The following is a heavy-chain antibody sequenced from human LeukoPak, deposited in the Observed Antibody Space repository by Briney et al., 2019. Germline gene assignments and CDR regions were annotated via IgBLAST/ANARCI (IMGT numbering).Heavy chain of an antibody. J-gene: IGHJ6*03. CDR1: GGTFSSYA. CDR3: ARRAASGVYYYYMDV. CDR2: IIPIFGTA. V-gene: IGHV1-69*01. D-gene: IGHD3-3*01. Sequence: SVKVSCKASGGTFSSYAISWVRQAPGQGLEWMGGIIPIFGTANYAQKFQDRVTITADESTSTAYMELSSLRSEDTAVYYCARRAASGVYYYYMDVWGKGTTVTVSS.